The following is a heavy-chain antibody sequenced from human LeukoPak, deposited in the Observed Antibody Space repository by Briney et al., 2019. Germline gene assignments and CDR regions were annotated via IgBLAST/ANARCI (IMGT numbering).Heavy chain of an antibody. J-gene: IGHJ4*02. D-gene: IGHD6-19*01. CDR2: IYSDSSDT. CDR3: AKRLNHNYFEY. V-gene: IGHV3-23*03. Sequence: EGSLRLSCVASGFTLSSSSMAWVRQAPGGRPDWVSDIYSDSSDTYYADSVKGRFSISRDDSKNTLYLQMYSLRTEDTATYYCAKRLNHNYFEYWGRGTLVTVSS. CDR1: GFTLSSSS.